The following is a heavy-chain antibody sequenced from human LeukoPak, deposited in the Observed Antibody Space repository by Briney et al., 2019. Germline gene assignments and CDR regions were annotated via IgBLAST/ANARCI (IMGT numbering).Heavy chain of an antibody. CDR2: IKQDVSEK. Sequence: QSGESLRLSCAASGFAFIYAWVSSVRPAPGKGLECVDNIKQDVSEKYVDSVKGRFTISRDNAKNSLYLQMNSLRAEDTAVYYCAREVYYGSGRRFDFWGQGTLVTVSS. V-gene: IGHV3-7*01. CDR1: GFAFIYAW. J-gene: IGHJ4*02. D-gene: IGHD3-10*01. CDR3: AREVYYGSGRRFDF.